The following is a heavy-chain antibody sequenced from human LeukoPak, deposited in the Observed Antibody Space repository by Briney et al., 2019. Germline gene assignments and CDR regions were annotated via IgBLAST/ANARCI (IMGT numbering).Heavy chain of an antibody. Sequence: SVKVPCKASGGTFSSYAISWVRQAPGQGLEWMGRIIPIFGTANYAQKLQGRVTITTDESTSTAYMELSSLRSEDTAVYYCARIGSQNSSPFDYWGQGTLVTVSS. V-gene: IGHV1-69*05. CDR2: IIPIFGTA. J-gene: IGHJ4*02. CDR3: ARIGSQNSSPFDY. CDR1: GGTFSSYA. D-gene: IGHD3-10*01.